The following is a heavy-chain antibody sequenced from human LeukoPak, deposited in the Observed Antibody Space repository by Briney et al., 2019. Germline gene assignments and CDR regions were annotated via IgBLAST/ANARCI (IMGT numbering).Heavy chain of an antibody. Sequence: GGSLRLSCAASGFTFSNAWMNWVRQAPGKGPEWMGNIKEDGSEAYYVDSVKGRFTISRDNAQNSLYLHMHSLRVEDTAVYYCARDPYVSNFDYWGQGTLVTVSS. V-gene: IGHV3-7*03. CDR1: GFTFSNAW. CDR2: IKEDGSEA. CDR3: ARDPYVSNFDY. D-gene: IGHD3-10*02. J-gene: IGHJ4*02.